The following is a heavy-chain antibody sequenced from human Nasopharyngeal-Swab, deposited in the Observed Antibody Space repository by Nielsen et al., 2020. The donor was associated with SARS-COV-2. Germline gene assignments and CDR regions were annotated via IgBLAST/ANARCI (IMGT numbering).Heavy chain of an antibody. CDR3: ARGMAGTTILLGYYYYGMDV. CDR1: GGTFSSYA. CDR2: IIPIFGTA. J-gene: IGHJ6*02. Sequence: SVKVSCKASGGTFSSYAISWVRQAPGQGLEWMGGIIPIFGTANYAQKLQGRVTMTTDTSTSTAYMELRSLRSDDTAVYYCARGMAGTTILLGYYYYGMDVWGQGTTVTVSS. D-gene: IGHD1-7*01. V-gene: IGHV1-69*05.